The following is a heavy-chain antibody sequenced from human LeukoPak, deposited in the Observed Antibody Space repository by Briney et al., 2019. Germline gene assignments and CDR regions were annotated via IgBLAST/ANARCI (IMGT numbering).Heavy chain of an antibody. CDR3: AGGERGEY. D-gene: IGHD2/OR15-2a*01. CDR2: ISSSSSYI. Sequence: GGSLRLSCAASGFTFSSYNMNWVRQAPGKGLEWVSSISSSSSYIYYADSVRGRFTISRDNAKNSLYLQMNSLRAEDTAVYYCAGGERGEYWGQGTLVTVSS. CDR1: GFTFSSYN. J-gene: IGHJ4*02. V-gene: IGHV3-21*01.